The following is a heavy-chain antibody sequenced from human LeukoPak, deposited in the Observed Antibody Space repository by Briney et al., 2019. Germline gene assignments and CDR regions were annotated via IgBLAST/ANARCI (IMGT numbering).Heavy chain of an antibody. CDR1: GYTFTSYA. D-gene: IGHD1-26*01. J-gene: IGHJ4*02. V-gene: IGHV7-4-1*02. CDR2: INTHTGNP. CDR3: ARDRGGSPPAEFV. Sequence: ASVKVSCKASGYTFTSYAMSWVRQAPGQGLEWMGWINTHTGNPTYAQGFTGRFVFSLDTSVSTAYLQISGLKAEDTAVYYCARDRGGSPPAEFVWGQGTLVTVSS.